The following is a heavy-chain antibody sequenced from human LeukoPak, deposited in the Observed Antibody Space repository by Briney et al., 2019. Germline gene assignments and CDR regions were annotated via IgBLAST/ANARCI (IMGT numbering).Heavy chain of an antibody. CDR3: ARGRIGGPKAPFDY. CDR1: GGSLSNHY. CDR2: IYDSGST. Sequence: SETLSLTCTVSGGSLSNHYWSWIRQPPGKGLEWIGHIYDSGSTTYNPSLKSRVTMSVDTSKNQFSLNLSSVTAADTAVYYCARGRIGGPKAPFDYWSQGTLVTVSS. D-gene: IGHD3-16*01. V-gene: IGHV4-59*11. J-gene: IGHJ4*02.